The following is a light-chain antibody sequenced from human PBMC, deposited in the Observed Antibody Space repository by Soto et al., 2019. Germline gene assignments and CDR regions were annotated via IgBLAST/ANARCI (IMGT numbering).Light chain of an antibody. CDR3: QQYDVYST. V-gene: IGKV1-5*03. CDR2: KAS. Sequence: DIQISQSPSTLSASVGGTVTITCRASQSISSWLAWYQQKPGIAPKLLIYKASTLQSGVPSRFSGSGYGTVFTLTISRLQPDDSATYYCQQYDVYSTFGQGTKVEIK. CDR1: QSISSW. J-gene: IGKJ1*01.